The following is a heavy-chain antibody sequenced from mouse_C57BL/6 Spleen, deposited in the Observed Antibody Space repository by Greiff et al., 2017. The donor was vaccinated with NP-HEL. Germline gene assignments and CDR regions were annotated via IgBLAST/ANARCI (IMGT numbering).Heavy chain of an antibody. V-gene: IGHV1-81*01. CDR1: GYTFTSYG. J-gene: IGHJ2*01. D-gene: IGHD1-1*01. Sequence: VKLMESGAELARPGASVKLSCKASGYTFTSYGISWVKQRTGQGLEWIGEIYPRSGNTYYNEKFKGKATLTADKSSSTAYMELRSLTSEDSAVYFCARKTTVVAPHFDYWGQGTTLTVSS. CDR2: IYPRSGNT. CDR3: ARKTTVVAPHFDY.